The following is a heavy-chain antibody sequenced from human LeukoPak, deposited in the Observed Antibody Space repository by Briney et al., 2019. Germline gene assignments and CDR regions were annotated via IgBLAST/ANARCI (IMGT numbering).Heavy chain of an antibody. Sequence: GGSLRLSCAASGFTFSSNWMHWVRQAPGKWLVWVSCINSDGSSTNYADSVKGRFTVSRDNAKNSLYLQMNSLRAEDTAVYYCARDLMGIAYRGAFYYWGQGTLVTVSS. J-gene: IGHJ4*02. D-gene: IGHD6-13*01. CDR2: INSDGSST. CDR1: GFTFSSNW. CDR3: ARDLMGIAYRGAFYY. V-gene: IGHV3-74*01.